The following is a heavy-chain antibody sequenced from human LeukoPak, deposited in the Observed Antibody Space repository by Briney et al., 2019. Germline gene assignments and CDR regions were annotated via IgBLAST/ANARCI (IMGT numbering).Heavy chain of an antibody. CDR2: INHSGST. D-gene: IGHD3-22*01. CDR3: ARRGHYYDSSGYYYRDYYYGMDV. J-gene: IGHJ6*02. Sequence: SETLSLTCAVYGGSFSGYYWSWIRQPPGKGLEWIGEINHSGSTNYNPSLKSRVTISVDTSKNQFSLKLSSVTAADTAVYYCARRGHYYDSSGYYYRDYYYGMDVWGQGTTVTVSS. CDR1: GGSFSGYY. V-gene: IGHV4-34*01.